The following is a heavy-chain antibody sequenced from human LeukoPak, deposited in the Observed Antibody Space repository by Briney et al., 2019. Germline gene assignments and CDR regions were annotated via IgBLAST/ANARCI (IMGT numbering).Heavy chain of an antibody. D-gene: IGHD2-2*01. J-gene: IGHJ5*02. V-gene: IGHV3-53*01. CDR2: IYSGGST. Sequence: GGSLRLSCAASGFTVSSNCMSWVRQAPGKGLEWVSVIYSGGSTYYADSVKGRFTIFRDNSKNTVYLQMNSLRAEDTAVYYCARASWRYCSSTSCYGLWFEPWSQGAPGTVSS. CDR1: GFTVSSNC. CDR3: ARASWRYCSSTSCYGLWFEP.